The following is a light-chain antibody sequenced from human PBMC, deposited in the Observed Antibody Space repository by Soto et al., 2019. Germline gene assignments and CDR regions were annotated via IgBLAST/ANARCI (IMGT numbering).Light chain of an antibody. J-gene: IGLJ1*01. Sequence: QSVLTQPASVSGSPGQSITISCTGTSSDVGGYNYVSWYQQHPGKAPKLMIYEVSNRPSGVSNRFSCSKSGNTASLTISGLQAEDEAEYYCSSYTSSSTLYVFGTGTKLTVL. CDR3: SSYTSSSTLYV. V-gene: IGLV2-14*01. CDR2: EVS. CDR1: SSDVGGYNY.